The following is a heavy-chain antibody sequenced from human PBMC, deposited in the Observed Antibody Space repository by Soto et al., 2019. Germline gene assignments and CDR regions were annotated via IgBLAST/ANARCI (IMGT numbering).Heavy chain of an antibody. CDR1: GYTFTSYG. CDR2: ISAYNGNT. J-gene: IGHJ6*02. V-gene: IGHV1-18*01. CDR3: ARDRIRFLEWLGPMDV. D-gene: IGHD3-3*01. Sequence: ASVKVSCKASGYTFTSYGISWVRQAPGQGLEWMGWISAYNGNTNYAQKLQGRVTMTTDTSTSTAYMELRSLRSDDTAVYYCARDRIRFLEWLGPMDVWGQGNTVTVSS.